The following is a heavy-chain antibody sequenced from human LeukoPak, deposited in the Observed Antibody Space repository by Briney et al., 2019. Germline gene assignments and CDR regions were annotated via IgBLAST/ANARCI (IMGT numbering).Heavy chain of an antibody. V-gene: IGHV3-7*05. Sequence: GGSLGLSCAASEFSFSRSWMNWVRQAPGKGLEWVANIKQDGSAKYYVDSVEGRFTISRDNAKNSLYLQMNSLRAEDTAVYYCGGGGYWGQGIQVTVSS. J-gene: IGHJ4*02. CDR3: GGGGY. CDR2: IKQDGSAK. D-gene: IGHD6-25*01. CDR1: EFSFSRSW.